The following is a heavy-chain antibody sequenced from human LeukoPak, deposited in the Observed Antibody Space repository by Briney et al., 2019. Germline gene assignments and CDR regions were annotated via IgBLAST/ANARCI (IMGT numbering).Heavy chain of an antibody. J-gene: IGHJ4*02. D-gene: IGHD4-17*01. CDR3: AKLGFGDYVRGYFDY. V-gene: IGHV3-23*01. CDR2: ISGSGGSS. Sequence: GGSLRLSCAASGFTFITYTMDWVRQAPGKGLEWVSAISGSGGSSYYADSVKGRFTISRDNSKNTLYLQMNSLRAEDTAVYYCAKLGFGDYVRGYFDYWGQGTLVTVSS. CDR1: GFTFITYT.